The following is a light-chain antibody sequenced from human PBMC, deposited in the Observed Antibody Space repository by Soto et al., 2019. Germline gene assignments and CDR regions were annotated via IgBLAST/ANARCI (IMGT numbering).Light chain of an antibody. CDR2: GAS. CDR1: QSVSSSY. CDR3: QQYDSSPLT. V-gene: IGKV3-20*01. Sequence: EIVLTQSPGTLSLSPGERATLSCRASQSVSSSYLAWYQQKPGQAPRLLIYGASSRATGIPDRFSGRGSGTDFTLTISRQEPEDFAVYYCQQYDSSPLTFGGGTKVEIK. J-gene: IGKJ4*01.